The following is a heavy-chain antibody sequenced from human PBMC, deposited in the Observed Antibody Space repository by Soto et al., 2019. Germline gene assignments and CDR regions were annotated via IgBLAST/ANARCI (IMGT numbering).Heavy chain of an antibody. J-gene: IGHJ4*02. V-gene: IGHV1-8*01. CDR2: MNPNTGNS. Sequence: CKASGYTFTSYDIYWVRQATGQGLEWMGWMNPNTGNSGYAQRFQGRVTMTSDTSISTAHMELSSLRSEDTAVYYCARRAETNGWNGFGADKYYFDFWGQGTLVTVS. D-gene: IGHD1-1*01. CDR1: GYTFTSYD. CDR3: ARRAETNGWNGFGADKYYFDF.